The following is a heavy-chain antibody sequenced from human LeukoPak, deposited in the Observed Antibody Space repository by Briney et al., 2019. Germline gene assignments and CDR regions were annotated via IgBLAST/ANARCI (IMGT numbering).Heavy chain of an antibody. D-gene: IGHD6-13*01. Sequence: SETLSLTCTVSGGSISSYYWSWIRQPAGKGLEWIGRIYTSGSTNYNPSLKSRVTISVDTSKNQFSLKLSSVTAADTAVYYCARGGAKAAAGTSSLIYWGQGTLVTVSS. V-gene: IGHV4-4*07. CDR3: ARGGAKAAAGTSSLIY. CDR1: GGSISSYY. J-gene: IGHJ4*02. CDR2: IYTSGST.